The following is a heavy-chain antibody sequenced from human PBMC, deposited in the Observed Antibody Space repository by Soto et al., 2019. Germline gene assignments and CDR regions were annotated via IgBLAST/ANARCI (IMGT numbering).Heavy chain of an antibody. CDR3: ATMGTPVTGLYYFDY. V-gene: IGHV4-30-4*01. Sequence: SETLSLTCTVSGASISSGNYYWSWIRQTPGKGLEWIGFIFFRRTTYYNASLWSRASISVDTSKSPFSLDLSSVTAADTSVYYCATMGTPVTGLYYFDYWGQGTLVTVSS. CDR2: IFFRRTT. J-gene: IGHJ4*02. D-gene: IGHD4-17*01. CDR1: GASISSGNYY.